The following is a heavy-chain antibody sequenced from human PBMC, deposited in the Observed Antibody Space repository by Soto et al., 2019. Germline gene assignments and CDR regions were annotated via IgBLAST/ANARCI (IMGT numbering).Heavy chain of an antibody. CDR2: IYYSGIT. D-gene: IGHD4-4*01. CDR3: ARRATTVRFDY. J-gene: IGHJ4*02. CDR1: GGSISSNSYY. V-gene: IGHV4-39*01. Sequence: QLQLQESGPGLVKPSETLSLTCTVSGGSISSNSYYWGWIRQPPGKGLEWIGNIYYSGITYYNPSLKSRVTISADTSKNQFSLKLSSVTAADTAVYYCARRATTVRFDYWGQGTLVTVSS.